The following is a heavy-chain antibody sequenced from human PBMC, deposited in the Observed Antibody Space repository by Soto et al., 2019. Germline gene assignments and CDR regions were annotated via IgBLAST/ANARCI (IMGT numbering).Heavy chain of an antibody. D-gene: IGHD4-4*01. Sequence: PSETLSLTCTVSCGSISSGDYYWSWIRQPPGKGLEWIGYIYYSGSTYYNPSLKSRVTISVDTSKNQFSLKLSSVTAADTAVYYCARALQYHNWFDPWGQGTLVTVSS. CDR2: IYYSGST. CDR1: CGSISSGDYY. CDR3: ARALQYHNWFDP. J-gene: IGHJ5*02. V-gene: IGHV4-30-4*01.